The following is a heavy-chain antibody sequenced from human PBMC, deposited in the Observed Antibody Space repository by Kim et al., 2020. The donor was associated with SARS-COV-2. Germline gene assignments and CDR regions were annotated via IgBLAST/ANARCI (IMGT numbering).Heavy chain of an antibody. D-gene: IGHD2-21*02. V-gene: IGHV3-48*02. J-gene: IGHJ6*02. Sequence: TIYYAGSEKGRFTTSRDTANSSVYLQMTSLGDDDTAVYYCTASPLYYGMDVWGQGTTVTVSS. CDR2: TI. CDR3: TASPLYYGMDV.